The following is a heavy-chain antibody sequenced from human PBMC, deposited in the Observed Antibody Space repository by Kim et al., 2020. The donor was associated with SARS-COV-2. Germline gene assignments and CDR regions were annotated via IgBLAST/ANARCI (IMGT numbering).Heavy chain of an antibody. CDR3: ARDRRNMIGAEI. D-gene: IGHD3-22*01. CDR2: ISYDSKKR. J-gene: IGHJ3*02. CDR1: RMSFRTAG. V-gene: IGHV3-30*03. Sequence: GGSLRLSCEAPRMSFRTAGMHWVRQAPGRGLEWVSYISYDSKKRFYGDSRKGRFTVSRNNSKNMMYLQMNSLKVDDTGLYYCARDRRNMIGAEIWGQGTTVAVSS.